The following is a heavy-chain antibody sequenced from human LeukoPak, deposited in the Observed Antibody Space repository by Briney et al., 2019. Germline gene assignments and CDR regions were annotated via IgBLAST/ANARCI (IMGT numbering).Heavy chain of an antibody. Sequence: SETLSLTCTVSGGSISSGSYYWSWIRQPAGKGLEWIGRIYTSGSTNYNPSLKSRVTISVDTSKNQFSLKLSSVTAADTAVYYCARDRLYYYDSSGYILWGQGTLVTVSS. CDR3: ARDRLYYYDSSGYIL. CDR2: IYTSGST. CDR1: GGSISSGSYY. D-gene: IGHD3-22*01. V-gene: IGHV4-61*02. J-gene: IGHJ4*02.